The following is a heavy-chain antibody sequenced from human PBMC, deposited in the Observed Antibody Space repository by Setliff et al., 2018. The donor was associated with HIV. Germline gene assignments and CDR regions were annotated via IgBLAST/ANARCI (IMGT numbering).Heavy chain of an antibody. Sequence: AGGSLRLSCAASGFTFDDYGMSWVRQAPGKGLEWVSGINWNGGSTGYADSVKGRFTISRDNAKNSLYLQMNSLRADDTAVYYCARSGSGWYEGGYYFDYWGQGTLVTVSS. J-gene: IGHJ4*02. D-gene: IGHD6-19*01. CDR1: GFTFDDYG. CDR2: INWNGGST. V-gene: IGHV3-20*04. CDR3: ARSGSGWYEGGYYFDY.